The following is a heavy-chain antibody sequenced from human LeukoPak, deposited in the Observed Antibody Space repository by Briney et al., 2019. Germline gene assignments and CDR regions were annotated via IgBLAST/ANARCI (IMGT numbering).Heavy chain of an antibody. D-gene: IGHD6-25*01. CDR3: ATEGVSGPRRAFDY. CDR2: IYTSGST. CDR1: GGSISSGSYY. J-gene: IGHJ4*02. Sequence: SQTLSLTCTVSGGSISSGSYYWSWIRQPAGKGLEWIGRIYTSGSTNYNPSLKSRVTISVDTSKNQFSLKLSAVSAADTAVYYCATEGVSGPRRAFDYWGQGTLVTVSS. V-gene: IGHV4-61*02.